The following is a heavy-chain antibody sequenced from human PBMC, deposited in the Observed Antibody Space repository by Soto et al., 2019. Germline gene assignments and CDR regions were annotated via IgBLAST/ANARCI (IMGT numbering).Heavy chain of an antibody. Sequence: GGSLRLSCAASGFTFSSYGMHWVRQAPGKGLEWVAVISYDGSNKYYADSVKGRFTISRDNSKNTLYLQMNSLRAEDTAVYYCAKSAVVAATAGSGFDIWGQGTMVTVSS. CDR2: ISYDGSNK. D-gene: IGHD2-15*01. J-gene: IGHJ3*02. CDR3: AKSAVVAATAGSGFDI. CDR1: GFTFSSYG. V-gene: IGHV3-30*18.